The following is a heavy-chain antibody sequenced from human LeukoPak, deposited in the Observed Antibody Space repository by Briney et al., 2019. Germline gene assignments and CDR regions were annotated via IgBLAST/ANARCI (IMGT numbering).Heavy chain of an antibody. J-gene: IGHJ3*02. Sequence: SQTLSLTCTVSGGSISSGGYYWSWIRQHPGKGLEWIGYIYYSGSTYYNPSLKSRVTTSVDTSKNQFSLKLSSVTAADTAVYYCARVTMIVATRAFDIWGQGTMVTVSS. CDR3: ARVTMIVATRAFDI. D-gene: IGHD3-22*01. CDR2: IYYSGST. V-gene: IGHV4-31*03. CDR1: GGSISSGGYY.